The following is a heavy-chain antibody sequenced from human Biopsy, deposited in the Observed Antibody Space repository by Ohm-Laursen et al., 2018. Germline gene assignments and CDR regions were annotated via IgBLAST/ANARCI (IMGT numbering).Heavy chain of an antibody. CDR1: GGTFSNYG. D-gene: IGHD3-9*01. J-gene: IGHJ1*01. CDR3: ATKLTGYFHH. Sequence: ASVKVSCKAPGGTFSNYGVNWVRQAPGRGLEWLGGNIPILGTGNYAQKFQDRVTVTADTSTSTATMELRSLRSDDTAVYYCATKLTGYFHHWGQGTLVIVSS. CDR2: NIPILGTG. V-gene: IGHV1-69*06.